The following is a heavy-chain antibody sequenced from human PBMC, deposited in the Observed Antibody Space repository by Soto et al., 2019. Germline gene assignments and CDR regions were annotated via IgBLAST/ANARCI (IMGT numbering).Heavy chain of an antibody. CDR1: GFTFKSYG. J-gene: IGHJ4*02. D-gene: IGHD6-6*01. CDR2: ISYDGSNK. V-gene: IGHV3-30*18. CDR3: AKGGVWDSRSSGGVDY. Sequence: QVQLVESGGGVVQPGRSLRLSCVASGFTFKSYGIHWVRQAPGKGLAWVAVISYDGSNKYYADSVKGRFTVSRDNSNNSLYLHMNSLRAEDTAVYYCAKGGVWDSRSSGGVDYWGQGTLVTVSS.